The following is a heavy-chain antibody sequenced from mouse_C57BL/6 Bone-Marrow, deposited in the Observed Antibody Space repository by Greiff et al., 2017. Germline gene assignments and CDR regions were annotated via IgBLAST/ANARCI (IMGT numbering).Heavy chain of an antibody. V-gene: IGHV1-82*01. CDR2: IYPGDGDT. Sequence: QVQLQQSGPELVKPGASVKISCKASGYAFSSSWMNWVKQRPGKGLEWIGRIYPGDGDTNYNGKFKGKATLTADKSSSTAYMQLSSLTSDDAAVYFCARRAGYWGQGTTLTVSS. J-gene: IGHJ2*01. CDR1: GYAFSSSW. D-gene: IGHD3-3*01. CDR3: ARRAGY.